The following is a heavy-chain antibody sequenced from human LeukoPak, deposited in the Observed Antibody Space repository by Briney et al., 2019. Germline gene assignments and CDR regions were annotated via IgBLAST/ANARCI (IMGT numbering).Heavy chain of an antibody. CDR2: ILYDGSNK. Sequence: PGRSLRLSCAASGFTFSSYAMHWVRQAPGKGLEWVAVILYDGSNKYYADSVKGRFTISRDNSKNTLYLQMNSLRAEDTAVYYCARDEGGYSYGSPYYWGQGTLVTVSS. J-gene: IGHJ4*02. V-gene: IGHV3-30-3*01. CDR3: ARDEGGYSYGSPYY. D-gene: IGHD5-18*01. CDR1: GFTFSSYA.